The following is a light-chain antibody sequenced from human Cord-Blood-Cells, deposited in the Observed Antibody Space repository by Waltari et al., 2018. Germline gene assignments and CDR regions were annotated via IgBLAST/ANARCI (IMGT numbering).Light chain of an antibody. J-gene: IGKJ4*01. V-gene: IGKV4-1*01. CDR1: ASVLYSSNTKNY. CDR3: QQYYSTPLT. CDR2: WAS. Sequence: DIVMTQSPDSLAVSLGERATINCKSSASVLYSSNTKNYLAWYQQKPGQPPKLLIYWASTRESGVPDRFSGSGSGTDFTLTISSLQAEDVAVYYCQQYYSTPLTFGGGTKVEIK.